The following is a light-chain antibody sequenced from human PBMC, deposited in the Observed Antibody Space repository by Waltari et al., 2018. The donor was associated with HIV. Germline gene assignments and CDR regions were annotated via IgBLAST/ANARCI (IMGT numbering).Light chain of an antibody. V-gene: IGLV4-69*01. CDR1: SGHSTYA. J-gene: IGLJ3*02. CDR2: LNSDGSH. CDR3: QTWGTGILV. Sequence: QLVLTQAHSAYASLGASGKRKCTLSSGHSTYAIAWHQQQPEKGPRYLMKLNSDGSHSKGDGIPARFSVSSSGAERYLTISRLQSEDESVYYCQTWGTGILVFGGVTKLTVL.